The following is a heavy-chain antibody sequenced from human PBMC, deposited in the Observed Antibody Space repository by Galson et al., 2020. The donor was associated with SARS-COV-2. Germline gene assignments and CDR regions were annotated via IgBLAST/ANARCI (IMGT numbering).Heavy chain of an antibody. CDR1: GAPFRGYC. CDR2: IHHSGTT. D-gene: IGHD3-9*01. V-gene: IGHV4-34*01. J-gene: IGHJ4*02. Sequence: SATPHPTWAAHGAPFRGYCWGWSRPPPREGQGRGGDIHHSGTTNYTQTLKRRVTRTLDTSKNNFSLKLSSVTAADTAVYYCARGHLEISTIFLVFTAASYYFDSWGKGTLVTVFS. CDR3: ARGHLEISTIFLVFTAASYYFDS.